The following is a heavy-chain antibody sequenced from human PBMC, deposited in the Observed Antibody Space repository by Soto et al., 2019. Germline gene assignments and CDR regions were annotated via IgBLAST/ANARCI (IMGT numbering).Heavy chain of an antibody. CDR3: AREGGVVTALVKYFQH. CDR1: GFTFSSYA. Sequence: QVQLVESGGGVVQPGRSLRLSCAASGFTFSSYAMHWVRQAPGKGLEWVAVISYDGSNKYYADSVKGRFTISRDNSKNTLYLQMNSLRAEDTAVYYCAREGGVVTALVKYFQHWGQGTLVTVSS. V-gene: IGHV3-30-3*01. D-gene: IGHD2-21*02. CDR2: ISYDGSNK. J-gene: IGHJ1*01.